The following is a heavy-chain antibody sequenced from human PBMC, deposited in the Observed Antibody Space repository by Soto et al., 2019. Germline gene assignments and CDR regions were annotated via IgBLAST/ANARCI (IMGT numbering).Heavy chain of an antibody. D-gene: IGHD5-18*01. CDR3: ARAYDWTQLWLQDS. CDR1: GYSFSSYA. CDR2: INAGNGNT. V-gene: IGHV1-3*01. Sequence: GASVKVSCKASGYSFSSYAMHWVRQAPGQRLEWMGWINAGNGNTKYSQKFQGRVTITWDTSASTAYMELSSLRSEDTAVYYCARAYDWTQLWLQDSWGQGTLVTVSS. J-gene: IGHJ4*02.